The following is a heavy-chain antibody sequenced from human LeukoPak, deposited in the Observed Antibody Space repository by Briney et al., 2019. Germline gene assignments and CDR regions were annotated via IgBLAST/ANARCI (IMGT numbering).Heavy chain of an antibody. J-gene: IGHJ4*02. CDR1: GGSISSYY. D-gene: IGHD6-13*01. CDR2: IYHSGSS. V-gene: IGHV4-59*01. Sequence: ETLSLTCTVSGGSISSYYWSWIRQPPGKGLEWIGYIYHSGSSNYNPSLKSRVTISVDTSKKQFSLKLSSVTAADTAVYYCARAPMGYSSSWYFDYWGQGTLVTVSS. CDR3: ARAPMGYSSSWYFDY.